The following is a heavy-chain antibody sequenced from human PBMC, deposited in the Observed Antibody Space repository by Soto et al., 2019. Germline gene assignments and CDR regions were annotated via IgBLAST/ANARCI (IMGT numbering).Heavy chain of an antibody. Sequence: PGGSLRLSCAASGFTFSSYAMSWVRQAPGKGLEWVSAISGSGGSTYYADSVKGRFTISRDNAKNSLYLQMNSLRAEDTAVYYCARDLEQWLDFYYYYYMDVWGKGTTVTVSS. CDR2: ISGSGGST. D-gene: IGHD6-19*01. CDR3: ARDLEQWLDFYYYYYMDV. CDR1: GFTFSSYA. J-gene: IGHJ6*03. V-gene: IGHV3-23*01.